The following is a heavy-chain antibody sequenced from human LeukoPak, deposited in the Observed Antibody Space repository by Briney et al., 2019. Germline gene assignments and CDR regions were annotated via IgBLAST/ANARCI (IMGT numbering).Heavy chain of an antibody. D-gene: IGHD3-3*01. Sequence: SETLSLTCTVSGGSISSGSYYWSWIRQPAGKGLEWMGRIYTSGSTNYNPSLKSRVTISVDTSKNQFSLKLSSVTAADTAVYYCARDPYYDFWSGGFDPWGQGTLVTVSS. CDR1: GGSISSGSYY. CDR3: ARDPYYDFWSGGFDP. CDR2: IYTSGST. V-gene: IGHV4-61*02. J-gene: IGHJ5*02.